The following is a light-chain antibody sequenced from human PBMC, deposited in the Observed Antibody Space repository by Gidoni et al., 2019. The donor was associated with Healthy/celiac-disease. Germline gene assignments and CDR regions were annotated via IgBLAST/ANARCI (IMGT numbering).Light chain of an antibody. CDR3: SSYTSSSTRPV. Sequence: QSALTQPASVSGSPGQSITISCTGTSSEVGGYNYVSWYQQHPGKAPNLMIYEVSNRPSGVSNRFSGSKSGNTASLTIAGLQAEDEADYYCSSYTSSSTRPVFGTGTKVTVL. V-gene: IGLV2-14*01. J-gene: IGLJ1*01. CDR2: EVS. CDR1: SSEVGGYNY.